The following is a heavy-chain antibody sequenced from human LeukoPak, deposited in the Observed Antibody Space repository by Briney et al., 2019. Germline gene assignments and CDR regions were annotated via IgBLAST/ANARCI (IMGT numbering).Heavy chain of an antibody. CDR2: INPNSGGT. CDR1: GGTFSSYA. Sequence: GASVKVSCKASGGTFSSYAISWVRQAPGQGLEWMGWINPNSGGTNYAQKFQGWVTMTRDTSISTAYMELSRLRSDDTAVYYCARVLGGFRRGYFDYWGQGTLVTVSS. D-gene: IGHD3-3*02. CDR3: ARVLGGFRRGYFDY. V-gene: IGHV1-2*04. J-gene: IGHJ4*02.